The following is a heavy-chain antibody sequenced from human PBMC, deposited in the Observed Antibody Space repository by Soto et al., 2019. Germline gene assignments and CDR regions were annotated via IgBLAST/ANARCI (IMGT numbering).Heavy chain of an antibody. CDR3: AKARLAGGFDY. J-gene: IGHJ4*02. CDR2: VSATAGTT. D-gene: IGHD3-16*01. CDR1: GFTFSNYA. V-gene: IGHV3-23*04. Sequence: DVQLVDSGGGLVQPGGSLRLSCASSGFTFSNYAMSWFRQAPGKGLEWVSLVSATAGTTYYTDSVKGRFTISRDNSRNTVDLQMNSLRADDTAVYYCAKARLAGGFDYWGQGTLVTVSS.